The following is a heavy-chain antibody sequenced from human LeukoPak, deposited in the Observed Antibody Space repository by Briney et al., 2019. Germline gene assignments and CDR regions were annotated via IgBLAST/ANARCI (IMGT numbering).Heavy chain of an antibody. V-gene: IGHV1-18*04. Sequence: GASVKVSCKASGYTFTGYYMHWVRQAPGQGLEWMGWISAYNGNTNYAQKLQGRVTMTTDTSTSTAYMELRSLRSDDTAVYYCARARNYYDSSGYNWFDPWGQGTLVTVSS. D-gene: IGHD3-22*01. CDR2: ISAYNGNT. CDR3: ARARNYYDSSGYNWFDP. J-gene: IGHJ5*02. CDR1: GYTFTGYY.